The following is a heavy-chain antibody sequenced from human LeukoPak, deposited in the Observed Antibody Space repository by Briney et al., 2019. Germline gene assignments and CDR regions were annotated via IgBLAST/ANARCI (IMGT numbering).Heavy chain of an antibody. CDR1: GGSISSMY. CDR3: ARHRAYSSSSPFDY. CDR2: IYYTGST. V-gene: IGHV4-59*08. Sequence: SETLSLTCSVSGGSISSMYWSWIRQPPRKGLWWIGYIYYTGSTNYNPSLKSRVTMFVDMSKNQFSLRLSSVTAADTAVYYCARHRAYSSSSPFDYWGQGTLVTVSS. J-gene: IGHJ4*02. D-gene: IGHD6-6*01.